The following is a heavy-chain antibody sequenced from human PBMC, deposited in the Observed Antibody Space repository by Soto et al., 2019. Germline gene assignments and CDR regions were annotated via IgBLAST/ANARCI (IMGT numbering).Heavy chain of an antibody. V-gene: IGHV4-31*03. D-gene: IGHD3-22*01. Sequence: QVQLQESGPGLVKPSQTLSLTCTVSGGSISSGGYYWSWIRQHPGKGLGWVGYIYYSGRTYYNPSLKRRSSISVAKSKTQFSLKLSSVTAADTAVYYCARYYYDRSGYYPCWYFDLWGRGTLVTVSS. J-gene: IGHJ2*01. CDR3: ARYYYDRSGYYPCWYFDL. CDR2: IYYSGRT. CDR1: GGSISSGGYY.